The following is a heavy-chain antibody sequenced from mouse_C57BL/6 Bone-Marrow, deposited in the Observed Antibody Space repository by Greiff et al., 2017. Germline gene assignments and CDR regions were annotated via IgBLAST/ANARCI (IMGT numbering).Heavy chain of an antibody. CDR1: GYTFTSYW. J-gene: IGHJ1*03. CDR3: ARTTMVKGYWYFDV. D-gene: IGHD2-2*01. V-gene: IGHV1-50*01. Sequence: VKLQQPGAELVKPGASVKLSCKASGYTFTSYWMQWVKQRPGQGLEWIGALDPSDSYTNYKQKFNGKATLTVDTSSSTAYLQLSSLTSEDSAVYYCARTTMVKGYWYFDVWGTGTTVTVSS. CDR2: LDPSDSYT.